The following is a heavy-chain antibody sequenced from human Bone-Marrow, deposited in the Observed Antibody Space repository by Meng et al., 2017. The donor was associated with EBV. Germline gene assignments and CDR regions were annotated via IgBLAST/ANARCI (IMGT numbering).Heavy chain of an antibody. V-gene: IGHV1-69*01. CDR2: LIPISESP. D-gene: IGHD3-10*01. Sequence: QVRVQRAGAEMTKPVSSVKASCRTAGGTFRSYAFSSVRQGPGQGLEWMGGLIPISESPHYAQKFQARVTITSNEPTSTHIMDLNNLTFEDTAMYCCASEAGRVFTPDYWGQGTLVTVSS. J-gene: IGHJ4*02. CDR3: ASEAGRVFTPDY. CDR1: GGTFRSYA.